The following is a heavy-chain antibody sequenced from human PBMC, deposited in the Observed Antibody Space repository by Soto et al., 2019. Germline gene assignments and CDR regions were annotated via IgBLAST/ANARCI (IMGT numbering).Heavy chain of an antibody. CDR1: GFTFSSYT. J-gene: IGHJ3*02. Sequence: VQLLESGGGLVQPGGSLRLSCAASGFTFSSYTMTWVRQAPGKGLEWVSGISVGATRTYYADSVKGRFSISRDDSTNTRSRQMNSLRGVDSNVSYCGRAGGYMYQVFCIWCQGTMVT. V-gene: IGHV3-23*01. CDR3: GRAGGYMYQVFCI. CDR2: ISVGATRT. D-gene: IGHD3-10*01.